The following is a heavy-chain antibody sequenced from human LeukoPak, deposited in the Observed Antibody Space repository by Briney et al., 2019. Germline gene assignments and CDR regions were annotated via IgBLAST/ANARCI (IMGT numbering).Heavy chain of an antibody. CDR2: IYHSGST. Sequence: SETLSLTCAVSGVSISSSNWWSWVRQPPGQGLGWIGEIYHSGSTNYNPSLKSRVTISGDKSKNQFSLKLSSVTAADTAVYYCARDYYGSGSYRTETNWFDPWGQGTLVTVSS. CDR1: GVSISSSNW. V-gene: IGHV4-4*02. J-gene: IGHJ5*02. D-gene: IGHD3-10*01. CDR3: ARDYYGSGSYRTETNWFDP.